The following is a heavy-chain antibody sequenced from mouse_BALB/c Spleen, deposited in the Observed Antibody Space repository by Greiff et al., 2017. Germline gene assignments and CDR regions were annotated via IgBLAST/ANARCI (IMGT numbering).Heavy chain of an antibody. V-gene: IGHV1S56*01. Sequence: QVQLKESGPELVKPGALVKISCKASGYTFTSYDINWVKQRPGQGLEWNGWIYPVDGSTKYNEQFKGKATLPADKSSSTAYMQLSSLTSENSAVYFCAGGGSSWFAYWGQGTLVTVSA. CDR1: GYTFTSYD. CDR3: AGGGSSWFAY. CDR2: IYPVDGST. J-gene: IGHJ3*01.